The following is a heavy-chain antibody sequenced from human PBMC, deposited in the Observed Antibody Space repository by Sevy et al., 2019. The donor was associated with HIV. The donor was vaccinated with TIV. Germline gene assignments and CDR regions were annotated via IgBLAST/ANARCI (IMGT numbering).Heavy chain of an antibody. D-gene: IGHD3-22*01. CDR2: ISSSSSYI. CDR1: GFTFSSYS. J-gene: IGHJ3*02. V-gene: IGHV3-21*01. Sequence: GGSLRLSCAASGFTFSSYSMNWVRQAPGKGLEWVSSISSSSSYIYYADSVKGRFTISRDNAKNSLYLQMNSLRAEDTAVYYCAREGGVYYYDSSGYDDAFDIWGQGTMVTVSS. CDR3: AREGGVYYYDSSGYDDAFDI.